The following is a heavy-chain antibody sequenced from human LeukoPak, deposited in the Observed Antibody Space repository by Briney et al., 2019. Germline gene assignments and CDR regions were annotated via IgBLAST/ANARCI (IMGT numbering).Heavy chain of an antibody. J-gene: IGHJ4*02. D-gene: IGHD2-21*01. V-gene: IGHV1-2*02. CDR3: ASLHSGHIAIDY. Sequence: ASVKVSCKASGYTFTGYYMHWVRQAPGQGLEWMGWINPNSGGTNYAQKFQGRVTMTRGTSISTAYMELSRLRSDDTAVYYCASLHSGHIAIDYWGQGTLVTVSS. CDR2: INPNSGGT. CDR1: GYTFTGYY.